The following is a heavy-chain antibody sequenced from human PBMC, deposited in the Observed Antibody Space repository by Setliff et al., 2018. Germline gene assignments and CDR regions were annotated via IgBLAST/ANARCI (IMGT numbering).Heavy chain of an antibody. D-gene: IGHD2-8*01. CDR1: GYTFTAYD. J-gene: IGHJ4*02. CDR2: INGVNGNT. V-gene: IGHV1-3*01. Sequence: ASVKVSCKASGYTFTAYDIHWMRQAPGQSLEWMGWINGVNGNTKYSHNFQGRFTISRDNAENSLYLQMTSLRAEDTAVYYCARTDGTNLGYFDNWGQGTLVTVSS. CDR3: ARTDGTNLGYFDN.